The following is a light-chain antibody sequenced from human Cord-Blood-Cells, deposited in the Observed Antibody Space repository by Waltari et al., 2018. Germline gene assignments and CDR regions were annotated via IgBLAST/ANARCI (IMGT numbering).Light chain of an antibody. CDR1: QSISSW. Sequence: DIQMTQSPSTLSASVGDRVTITCRASQSISSWLAWYQQKPGKAPKLLIYKASSLESGVPSRFSGSGSGTEFPLTISSLQPDDFATYYCQQYNSILGTFGQGTKVEIK. V-gene: IGKV1-5*03. CDR2: KAS. J-gene: IGKJ1*01. CDR3: QQYNSILGT.